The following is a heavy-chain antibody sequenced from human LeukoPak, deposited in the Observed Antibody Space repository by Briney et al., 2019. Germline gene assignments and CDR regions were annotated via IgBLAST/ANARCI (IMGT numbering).Heavy chain of an antibody. CDR1: EYTFTSYY. CDR2: INPSGGST. Sequence: ASVKVSCKASEYTFTSYYMHWVRQAPGQGLEWMGIINPSGGSTSYAQKFQGRVTMTRDTSTYIVYMELSSLRSEDTAVYYCARGGGGVAGQLSPDYWGQGTLVTVSP. D-gene: IGHD6-19*01. J-gene: IGHJ4*02. CDR3: ARGGGGVAGQLSPDY. V-gene: IGHV1-46*01.